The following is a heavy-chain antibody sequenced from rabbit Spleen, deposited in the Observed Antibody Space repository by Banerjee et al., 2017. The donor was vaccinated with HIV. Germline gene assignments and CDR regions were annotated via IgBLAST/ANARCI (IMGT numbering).Heavy chain of an antibody. Sequence: QEQLEESGGDLVKPEGSLTLTCTASGFSFSKNYWICWVRQAPGKGLEWIACINSGNSGRNAYASWAKGQFTISKTSSTTVTLQLNSLTAADTATYFCARHHFGSGWGGDLWGQGTLVTVS. CDR2: INSGNSGRN. D-gene: IGHD4-1*01. CDR1: GFSFSKNYW. V-gene: IGHV1S45*01. J-gene: IGHJ4*01. CDR3: ARHHFGSGWGGDL.